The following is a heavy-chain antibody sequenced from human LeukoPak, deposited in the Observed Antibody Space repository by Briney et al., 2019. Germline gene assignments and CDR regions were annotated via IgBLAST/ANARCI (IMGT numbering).Heavy chain of an antibody. CDR3: AKQSRSSGWYPIDY. CDR1: GFTFSSYA. V-gene: IGHV3-23*01. J-gene: IGHJ4*02. CDR2: ISGSGGST. Sequence: GGSLRLSCTASGFTFSSYAMSCVRQAPGEGREWVSAISGSGGSTYYADSVKGRFTISRDNSKNTLYLQMNSLRAEDAAVYYCAKQSRSSGWYPIDYWGQGTLVTVSS. D-gene: IGHD6-19*01.